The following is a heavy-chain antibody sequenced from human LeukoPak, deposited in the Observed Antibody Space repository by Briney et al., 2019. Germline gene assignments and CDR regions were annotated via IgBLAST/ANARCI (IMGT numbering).Heavy chain of an antibody. V-gene: IGHV4-39*07. J-gene: IGHJ5*02. Sequence: SETLSLTCTVSGGSISSSSYYWGWRRQPPGKGGEWIGSIYDSGSTYYNPSLKSRVTISVDTSKNQFSLKLSSVTAADTAVYYCARAPRGLTRWFDPWGQGTLVTVSS. CDR2: IYDSGST. D-gene: IGHD3-9*01. CDR3: ARAPRGLTRWFDP. CDR1: GGSISSSSYY.